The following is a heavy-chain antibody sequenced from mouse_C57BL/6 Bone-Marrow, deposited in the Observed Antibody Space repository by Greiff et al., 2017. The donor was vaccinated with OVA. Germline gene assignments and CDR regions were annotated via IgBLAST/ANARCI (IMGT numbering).Heavy chain of an antibody. Sequence: EVQRVESGPGLVKPSQSLSLTCSVTGYSITSGYYWNWIRQFPGNKLEWMGYISYDGSNNYNPSLKNRISITRDPSKNQFFLKLNSVTTEDTATYYCAKYCDYDDGYWYFDVWGTGTTVTVSS. CDR2: ISYDGSN. CDR3: AKYCDYDDGYWYFDV. V-gene: IGHV3-6*01. J-gene: IGHJ1*03. CDR1: GYSITSGYY. D-gene: IGHD2-4*01.